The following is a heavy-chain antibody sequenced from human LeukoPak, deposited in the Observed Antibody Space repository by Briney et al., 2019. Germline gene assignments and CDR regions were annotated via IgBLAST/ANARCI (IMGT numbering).Heavy chain of an antibody. CDR1: GFTFSSCA. Sequence: QSGGSLRLSCAASGFTFSSCAMSWVRQAPGKGLEWVSAISGSGGSTYYADSVKGRFTISRDNSKNTLYLQMNSLRAEDTAVYYCAKAEQYCSGGSCYRYWGQGTLVTVSS. CDR2: ISGSGGST. CDR3: AKAEQYCSGGSCYRY. J-gene: IGHJ4*02. V-gene: IGHV3-23*01. D-gene: IGHD2-15*01.